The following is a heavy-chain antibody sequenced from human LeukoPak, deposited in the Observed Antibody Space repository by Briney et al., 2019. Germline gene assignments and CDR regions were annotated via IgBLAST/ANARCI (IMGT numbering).Heavy chain of an antibody. V-gene: IGHV4-30-4*01. J-gene: IGHJ4*02. D-gene: IGHD5-18*01. CDR2: IYYSGST. CDR1: GGSISSGDYY. CDR3: ARGYSLDY. Sequence: SETLSLTCTVSGGSISSGDYYWSWIRQPPGKGLEWIGYIYYSGSTYYTPSLRGRVTISVDTSKNQFSLNLSSVTAADTAVYYCARGYSLDYWGQGTLATVFS.